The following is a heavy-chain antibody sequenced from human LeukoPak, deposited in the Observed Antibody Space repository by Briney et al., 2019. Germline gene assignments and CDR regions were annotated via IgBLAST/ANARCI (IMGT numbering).Heavy chain of an antibody. Sequence: KPSETLSLTCTVSGYSISSGYYWGWIRQPPGKGLEWIGSIYHGGSTYYNPSLKSRVTISLDTSKNQFSLKLSSVTAADTAVYYCARDRRGSYPFYFDYWGQGTRVTVSS. CDR1: GYSISSGYY. V-gene: IGHV4-38-2*02. J-gene: IGHJ4*02. CDR2: IYHGGST. D-gene: IGHD1-26*01. CDR3: ARDRRGSYPFYFDY.